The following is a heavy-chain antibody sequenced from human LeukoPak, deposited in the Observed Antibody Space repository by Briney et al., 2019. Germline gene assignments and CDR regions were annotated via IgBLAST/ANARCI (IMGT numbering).Heavy chain of an antibody. V-gene: IGHV4-34*01. CDR2: INHSGST. Sequence: SETLSLTCAVYGGSFSGYYWSWIRQPPGKGLEWIGEINHSGSTNYNPSLKSRVTISVDTSKNQFSLKLSSVTAADTAVYYCASGLGLSSDDAFDIWGQGTMVTVSS. D-gene: IGHD6-25*01. CDR3: ASGLGLSSDDAFDI. CDR1: GGSFSGYY. J-gene: IGHJ3*02.